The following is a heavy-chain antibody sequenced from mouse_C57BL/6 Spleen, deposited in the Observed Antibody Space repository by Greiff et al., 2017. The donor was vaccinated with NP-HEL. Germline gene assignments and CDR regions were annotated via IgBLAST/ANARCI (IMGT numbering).Heavy chain of an antibody. CDR3: TPYDYSWFAY. V-gene: IGHV14-4*01. CDR1: GFNIKDDY. D-gene: IGHD2-4*01. J-gene: IGHJ3*01. Sequence: VQLKQSGAELVRPGASVKLSCTASGFNIKDDYMHWVKQRPEQGLEWIGWIDPENGDTEYASKFQGKATITADTSSNTAYLQLRSLTSEDTAVYYCTPYDYSWFAYWGQGTLVTVSA. CDR2: IDPENGDT.